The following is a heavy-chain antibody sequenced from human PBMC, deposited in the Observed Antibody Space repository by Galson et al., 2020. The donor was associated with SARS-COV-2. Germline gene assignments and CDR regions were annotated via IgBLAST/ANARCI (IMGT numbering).Heavy chain of an antibody. D-gene: IGHD1-26*01. J-gene: IGHJ4*02. V-gene: IGHV4-38-2*01. CDR3: ARGNEFMPYSAFNN. Sequence: SETLSLTCVVSGYSISSGYHCAWIRQPPGKGLECIGSIYHSGNTYYNPSLESRVTISVDTAKNQFSLKISAVTAADTAVYYCARGNEFMPYSAFNNWGQGTLVTVSS. CDR2: IYHSGNT. CDR1: GYSISSGYH.